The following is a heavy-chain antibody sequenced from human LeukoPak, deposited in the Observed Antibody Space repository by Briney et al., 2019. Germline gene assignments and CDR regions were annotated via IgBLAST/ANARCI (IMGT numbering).Heavy chain of an antibody. V-gene: IGHV1-2*02. Sequence: ASVKVSCKASGYTSTGYYLHWVRQAPGQGLEWMGWINPNSGGTNYAQKFQGRVTMTRDTSISTAYMELSRLRYDDTAVYYCARDPTTVITGTWGQGTLVTVSS. CDR1: GYTSTGYY. CDR3: ARDPTTVITGT. J-gene: IGHJ5*02. D-gene: IGHD4-23*01. CDR2: INPNSGGT.